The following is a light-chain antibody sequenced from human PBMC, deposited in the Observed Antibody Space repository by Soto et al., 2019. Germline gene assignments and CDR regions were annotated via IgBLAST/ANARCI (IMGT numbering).Light chain of an antibody. CDR2: GAS. CDR1: QSVSSNY. Sequence: EIVLTQSPGTLSFSPGERATLSCRASQSVSSNYLAWYQQKPGQAPRLLIYGASSRATGIPDRFSGSGSGTDFTLTISRLEPDDFAVYYCQQSRSAWTFGQGTKVDIK. CDR3: QQSRSAWT. V-gene: IGKV3-20*01. J-gene: IGKJ1*01.